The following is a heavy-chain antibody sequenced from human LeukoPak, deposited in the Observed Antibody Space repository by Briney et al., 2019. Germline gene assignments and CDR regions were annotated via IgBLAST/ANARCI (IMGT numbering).Heavy chain of an antibody. Sequence: SVKVSCKASGGTFSSYAISWVRQAPGQGLEWMGGIIPIFGTANYAQKFQGRVTITADESTSTAYMELSSLRPEDTAVYHCARLVYDSRGYYFDYWGQGTLVIVSS. V-gene: IGHV1-69*01. CDR1: GGTFSSYA. D-gene: IGHD3-22*01. CDR2: IIPIFGTA. CDR3: ARLVYDSRGYYFDY. J-gene: IGHJ4*02.